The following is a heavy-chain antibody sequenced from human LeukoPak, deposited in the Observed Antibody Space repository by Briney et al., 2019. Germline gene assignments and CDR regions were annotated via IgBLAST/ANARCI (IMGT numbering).Heavy chain of an antibody. CDR3: AGVSSLRYSSSWYWFDP. D-gene: IGHD6-13*01. V-gene: IGHV4-61*08. Sequence: SETLSLTCTVSGGSISSGGYYWSWIRQPPGKGLEWIGYIYYSGSTNYNPSLKSRVTISVDTSKNQFSLKLSSVTAADTAVYYCAGVSSLRYSSSWYWFDPWGQGTLVTVSS. CDR1: GGSISSGGYY. CDR2: IYYSGST. J-gene: IGHJ5*02.